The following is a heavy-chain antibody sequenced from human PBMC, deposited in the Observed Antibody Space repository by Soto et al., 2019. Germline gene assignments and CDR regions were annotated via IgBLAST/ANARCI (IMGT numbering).Heavy chain of an antibody. Sequence: SETLSLTSTVSGGSISSISNHYCSWIRLPPGKGLEWIGYISYSGYTSYNPSLKSRVIISVDTSKNQFSLNLTSVTAADTALYYCATQGFGVLHGLVDVWGQGTTVTVSS. J-gene: IGHJ6*02. V-gene: IGHV4-61*05. CDR1: GGSISSISNHY. CDR3: ATQGFGVLHGLVDV. D-gene: IGHD3-10*01. CDR2: ISYSGYT.